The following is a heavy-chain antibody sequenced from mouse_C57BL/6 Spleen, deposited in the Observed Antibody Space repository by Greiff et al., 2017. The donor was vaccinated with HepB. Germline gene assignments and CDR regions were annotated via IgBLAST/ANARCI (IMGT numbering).Heavy chain of an antibody. V-gene: IGHV1-76*01. CDR2: IYPGSGNT. CDR3: ARWDDYDNAMDY. CDR1: GYTFTDYY. J-gene: IGHJ4*01. D-gene: IGHD2-4*01. Sequence: QVQLKESGAELVRPGASVKLSCKASGYTFTDYYINWVKQRPGQGLEWIARIYPGSGNTYYNEKFKGKATLTAEKSSSTAYMQLSSLTSEDSAVYFCARWDDYDNAMDYWGQGTSVTVSS.